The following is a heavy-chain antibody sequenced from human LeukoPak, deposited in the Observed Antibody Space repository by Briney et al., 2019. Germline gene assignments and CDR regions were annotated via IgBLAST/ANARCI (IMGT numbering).Heavy chain of an antibody. CDR3: ARGQGSSAEGY. CDR1: RYTFTSYV. D-gene: IGHD6-13*01. J-gene: IGHJ4*02. CDR2: MNPTSGDT. Sequence: RASVKVSCKASRYTFTSYVINWVRQATGQGPEWMGWMNPTSGDTGYAQKFQGRVTMTSSTSISTAYMKLNSLTSEDTALYYCARGQGSSAEGYWGQGTLVTVSS. V-gene: IGHV1-8*01.